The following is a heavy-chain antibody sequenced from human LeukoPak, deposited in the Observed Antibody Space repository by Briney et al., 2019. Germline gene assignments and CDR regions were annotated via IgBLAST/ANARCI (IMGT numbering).Heavy chain of an antibody. CDR1: GGSISPYY. V-gene: IGHV4-59*01. CDR3: ARDRASAGGFDY. Sequence: SETLSLTCTVSGGSISPYYWSWIRQPPGKGLEWIGYIYYSGTTNYNPSLQSRVTISVATSKNQFSLKLSSVTAADTALYYCARDRASAGGFDYWGQGTLVTVSS. J-gene: IGHJ4*02. D-gene: IGHD2-15*01. CDR2: IYYSGTT.